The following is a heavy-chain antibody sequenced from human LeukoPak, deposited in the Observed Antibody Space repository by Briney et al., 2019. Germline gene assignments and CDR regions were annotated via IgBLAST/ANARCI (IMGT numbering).Heavy chain of an antibody. J-gene: IGHJ4*02. CDR3: VRDVYAGCLDY. D-gene: IGHD2-8*01. CDR1: GSTFRSHG. Sequence: GGSLRLSCAASGSTFRSHGMHWVRQAPGKGLEWVAVIWYDGSNEYYADSVKGRFTISRDNSKNTLYLQMDSLRAEDTAVYYCVRDVYAGCLDYWGQGTLVLVSS. CDR2: IWYDGSNE. V-gene: IGHV3-33*03.